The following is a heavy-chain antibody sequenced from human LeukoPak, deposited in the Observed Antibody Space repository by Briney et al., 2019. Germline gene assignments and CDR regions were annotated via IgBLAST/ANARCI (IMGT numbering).Heavy chain of an antibody. V-gene: IGHV4-59*01. CDR2: IYYSGST. D-gene: IGHD4-23*01. J-gene: IGHJ4*02. Sequence: SETLSLTCTVAGGSISSYYWSWIRQPPGKGLEWIGYIYYSGSTNYNPSLKSRVTISVDTSKNQFSLKLSSVTAADTAVYYCARGYGGNSGNFDYWGQGTLVTVSS. CDR1: GGSISSYY. CDR3: ARGYGGNSGNFDY.